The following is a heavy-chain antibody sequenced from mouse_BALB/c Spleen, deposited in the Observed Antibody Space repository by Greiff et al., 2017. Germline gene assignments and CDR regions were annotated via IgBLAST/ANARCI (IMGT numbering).Heavy chain of an antibody. V-gene: IGHV1-15*01. CDR2: IDPETGGT. J-gene: IGHJ3*01. Sequence: VQLQQSGAELVRPGASVTLSCKASGYTFTDYEMHWVKQTPVHGLEWIGAIDPETGGTAYNQKYKGKATLTADKSSSTAYMELRSLTSEDSAVYYRTRDYRYDGDWGQGTLVTVSA. D-gene: IGHD2-14*01. CDR3: TRDYRYDGD. CDR1: GYTFTDYE.